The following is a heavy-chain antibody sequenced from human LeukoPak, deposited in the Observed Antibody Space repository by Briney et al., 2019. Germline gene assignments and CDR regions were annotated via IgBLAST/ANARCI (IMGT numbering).Heavy chain of an antibody. V-gene: IGHV3-30*02. CDR2: IRYDGSNK. CDR3: AKDSSDFWSGYFPFDY. CDR1: GFTFSSYG. Sequence: GGSLRLSCAASGFTFSSYGMHWVRQAPGKGLEWVAFIRYDGSNKYYADSVKGRFTISRDNSKNTLYLQMNSLGAEDTAVYYCAKDSSDFWSGYFPFDYWGQGTLVTVSS. D-gene: IGHD3-3*01. J-gene: IGHJ4*02.